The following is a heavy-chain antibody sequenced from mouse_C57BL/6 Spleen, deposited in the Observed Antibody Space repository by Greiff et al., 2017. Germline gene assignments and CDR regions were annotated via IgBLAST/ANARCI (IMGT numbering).Heavy chain of an antibody. Sequence: VQLQQPGAELVRPGSSVKLSCKASGYTFTSYWMDWVKQRPGQGLEWIGNIYPSDSETHYNQKFKDKATLTVDKSSSTAYMQLSSLTSEDSAVYYCARGDYGNYEGYFDVWGTGTTVTVSS. CDR1: GYTFTSYW. V-gene: IGHV1-61*01. CDR3: ARGDYGNYEGYFDV. CDR2: IYPSDSET. J-gene: IGHJ1*03. D-gene: IGHD2-1*01.